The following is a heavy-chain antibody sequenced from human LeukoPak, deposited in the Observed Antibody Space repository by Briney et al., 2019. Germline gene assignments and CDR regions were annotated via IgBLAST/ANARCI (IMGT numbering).Heavy chain of an antibody. CDR1: GGSISSSNYY. CDR3: ARADYGDYDLRPEYFQH. J-gene: IGHJ1*01. Sequence: SETLSLTCTVSGGSISSSNYYWGWIRQPPGKGLEWIGSIHYSGSTYYNPSLKSRVTISVDKSKNQFSLNLSSVTATDTAVYYCARADYGDYDLRPEYFQHWGQGTLVTVSS. V-gene: IGHV4-39*07. CDR2: IHYSGST. D-gene: IGHD4-17*01.